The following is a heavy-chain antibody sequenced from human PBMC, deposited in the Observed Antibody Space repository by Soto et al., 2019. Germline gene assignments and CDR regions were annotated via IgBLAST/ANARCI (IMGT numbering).Heavy chain of an antibody. V-gene: IGHV2-5*02. D-gene: IGHD4-17*01. CDR3: AHVEATVTKV. Sequence: QITLKESGPPLVKPTQTLTLTCTFSGFSLSTNGVGVGWIRQPPGKALEWLALIYWDDDKHYSPSLKSRLTLTKDTSKNQVVLTMTNMDPVDTGTYYCAHVEATVTKVWGQGTLVTVSA. CDR2: IYWDDDK. CDR1: GFSLSTNGVG. J-gene: IGHJ4*02.